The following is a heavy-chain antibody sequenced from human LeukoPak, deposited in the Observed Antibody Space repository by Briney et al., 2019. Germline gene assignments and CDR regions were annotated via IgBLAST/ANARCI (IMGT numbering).Heavy chain of an antibody. CDR2: ISWNSGSI. D-gene: IGHD3-22*01. J-gene: IGHJ4*02. CDR3: AKDSSGYFDY. CDR1: GFTFDDYA. V-gene: IGHV3-9*01. Sequence: GRSLRLSCAASGFTFDDYAMHWVRQAPGKGLEWVSGISWNSGSIGYADSVKGRFTISGDNAKNSLYLQMNSLRAEDTALYYCAKDSSGYFDYWGQGTLVTVSS.